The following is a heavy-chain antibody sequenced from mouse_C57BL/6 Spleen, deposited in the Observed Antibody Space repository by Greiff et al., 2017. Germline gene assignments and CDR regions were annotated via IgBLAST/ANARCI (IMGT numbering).Heavy chain of an antibody. D-gene: IGHD1-3*01. V-gene: IGHV5-17*01. CDR3: ACELLSGYYAMDY. Sequence: EVQLVESGGGLVKPGGSLKLSCAASGFTFSDYGMHWVRQAPEKGLEWVAYISSGSSNISYAAKVKGRFTISRYNAKNTLLLQMTSLRSEDTAMYYDACELLSGYYAMDYWGQGTSVTVSS. CDR2: ISSGSSNI. CDR1: GFTFSDYG. J-gene: IGHJ4*01.